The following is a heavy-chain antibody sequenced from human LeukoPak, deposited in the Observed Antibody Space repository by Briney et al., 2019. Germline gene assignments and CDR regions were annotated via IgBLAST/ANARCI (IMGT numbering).Heavy chain of an antibody. CDR3: ARAVATITSPIDY. CDR1: GFTFSSYS. Sequence: GGSLRLSCAASGFTFSSYSMNWVRQAPGKGLEWVSSTSSSSSYIYYADSVKGRFTISRDNAKNSLYLQMNSLRAEDTAVYYCARAVATITSPIDYWGQGTLVTVSS. J-gene: IGHJ4*02. CDR2: TSSSSSYI. D-gene: IGHD5-24*01. V-gene: IGHV3-21*01.